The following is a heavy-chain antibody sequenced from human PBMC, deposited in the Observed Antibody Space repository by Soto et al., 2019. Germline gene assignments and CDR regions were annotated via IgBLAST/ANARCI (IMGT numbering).Heavy chain of an antibody. J-gene: IGHJ4*02. Sequence: EVQLLESGGGLVQPGGSLRLSCAASGFTSNNYAMTWVRQAPGKGLEWVSAISGGGDTTSYADSVKGRFTVSRDGSKNTLYLQMSSLRAEDTALYYCAKGRGGSGSLTPRVDFWGQGTLVTVSS. V-gene: IGHV3-23*01. CDR3: AKGRGGSGSLTPRVDF. CDR2: ISGGGDTT. CDR1: GFTSNNYA. D-gene: IGHD3-10*01.